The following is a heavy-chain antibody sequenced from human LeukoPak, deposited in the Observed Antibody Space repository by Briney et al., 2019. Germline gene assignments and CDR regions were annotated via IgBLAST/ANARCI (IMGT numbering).Heavy chain of an antibody. CDR1: GFTFSTYA. CDR2: ISYDGSSK. J-gene: IGHJ5*02. V-gene: IGHV3-30*04. CDR3: AKDPTVVTPDWFDP. D-gene: IGHD4-23*01. Sequence: GGSLRLSCAASGFTFSTYAMHWVRQAPGKGLEWVAVISYDGSSKYYADSVKGRFTISRDNSKNTLYLQMNSLRAEDTAVYYCAKDPTVVTPDWFDPWGQGTLVTVSS.